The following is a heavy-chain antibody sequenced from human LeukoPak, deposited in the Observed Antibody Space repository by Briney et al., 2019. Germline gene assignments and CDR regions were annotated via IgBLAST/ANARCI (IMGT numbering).Heavy chain of an antibody. D-gene: IGHD2-15*01. CDR1: GFTISTNY. Sequence: GGSLRLSSAASGFTISTNYMSWVRQAPGKGPEWISIIYRGGDTYYADSVKGRFTISRDISKNTLYLQMDRLRVEDTAVYYCARDKRYCSSGRCWGVQFGPWGQGTLVTVSS. V-gene: IGHV3-66*01. J-gene: IGHJ5*02. CDR3: ARDKRYCSSGRCWGVQFGP. CDR2: IYRGGDT.